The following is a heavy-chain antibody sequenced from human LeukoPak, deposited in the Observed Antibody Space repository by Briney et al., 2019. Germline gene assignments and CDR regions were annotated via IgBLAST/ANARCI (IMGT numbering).Heavy chain of an antibody. CDR2: ISGSGGST. CDR3: AKDLGSITMIVVVITGFDY. Sequence: PGGSLRLSCAASGFTFGSYAMSWVRQAPGKGLEWVSAISGSGGSTYYADSVKGRFTISRDNSKNTLYLQMNSLRAEDTAVYYCAKDLGSITMIVVVITGFDYWGQGTLVTVSS. V-gene: IGHV3-23*01. D-gene: IGHD3-22*01. J-gene: IGHJ4*02. CDR1: GFTFGSYA.